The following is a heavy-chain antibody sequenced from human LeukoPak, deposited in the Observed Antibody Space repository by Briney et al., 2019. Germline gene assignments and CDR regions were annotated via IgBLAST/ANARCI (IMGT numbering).Heavy chain of an antibody. J-gene: IGHJ5*02. CDR1: GFTFSSYG. Sequence: QPGGSLRLSCAASGFTFSSYGMHWVRQAPDKGLEWVTVISYDGSNKYYADSVKGRFTISRDNSKNTLYLQMNSLRAEDTAVYYCAKDPSRGSNWRQYNWFDPWDQGTLVTVSS. D-gene: IGHD1-1*01. CDR3: AKDPSRGSNWRQYNWFDP. CDR2: ISYDGSNK. V-gene: IGHV3-30*18.